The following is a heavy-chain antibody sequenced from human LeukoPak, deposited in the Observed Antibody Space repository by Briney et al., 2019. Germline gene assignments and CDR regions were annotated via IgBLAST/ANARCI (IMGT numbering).Heavy chain of an antibody. Sequence: SETLSLTCAVSGGSISSGNWWSWVRQSPEKGLEWIGEIAYTGSTKYNPSLKSRLTISVDTSKNQFSLKLSSVTAADTAVYYCARADSSSWCVSYYYGMDVWGQGTMVTVSS. CDR2: IAYTGST. J-gene: IGHJ6*02. D-gene: IGHD6-13*01. CDR1: GGSISSGNW. CDR3: ARADSSSWCVSYYYGMDV. V-gene: IGHV4-4*02.